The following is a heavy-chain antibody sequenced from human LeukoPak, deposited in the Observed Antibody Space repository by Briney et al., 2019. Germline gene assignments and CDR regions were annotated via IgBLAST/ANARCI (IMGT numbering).Heavy chain of an antibody. V-gene: IGHV3-23*01. D-gene: IGHD2-15*01. CDR2: ISGSGGST. CDR1: GSTFSSYA. CDR3: AKDLSSSSSVVVVAAKHYY. J-gene: IGHJ4*02. Sequence: GGSLRLSCAASGSTFSSYAMSWVRQAPGKGLEWVSAISGSGGSTHYADSVKGRFTISRDNSKNTLYLQMNSLRAEDTAVYYCAKDLSSSSSVVVVAAKHYYWGQGTLVTVSS.